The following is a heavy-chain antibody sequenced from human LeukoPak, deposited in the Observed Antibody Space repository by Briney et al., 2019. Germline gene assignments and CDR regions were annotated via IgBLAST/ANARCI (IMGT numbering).Heavy chain of an antibody. Sequence: PSQTLSLTCTVSGGSISSYYWSWIRQPPGKGLEWIGYIYYSGSTNYNPSLKSRVTISVDTSKNQFSLKLSSVTAADTAVYYCARGTYYDFWSGYPPSHFDIWGQGTMVTVSS. CDR3: ARGTYYDFWSGYPPSHFDI. J-gene: IGHJ3*02. CDR2: IYYSGST. V-gene: IGHV4-59*01. CDR1: GGSISSYY. D-gene: IGHD3-3*01.